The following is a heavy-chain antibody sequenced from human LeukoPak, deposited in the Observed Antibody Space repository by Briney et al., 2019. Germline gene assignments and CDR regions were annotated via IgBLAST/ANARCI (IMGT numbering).Heavy chain of an antibody. D-gene: IGHD3-10*01. CDR1: GFTFSSYG. Sequence: GGSLRLSCAASGFTFSSYGMSWVRQAPGKGLEWVSAISGSGGSTYYADSVKGRFTISRDNSKNTLYLQMNSLRADDTAVYYCATGGMARGGYFDYWGQGTLVTVSS. V-gene: IGHV3-23*01. CDR2: ISGSGGST. J-gene: IGHJ4*02. CDR3: ATGGMARGGYFDY.